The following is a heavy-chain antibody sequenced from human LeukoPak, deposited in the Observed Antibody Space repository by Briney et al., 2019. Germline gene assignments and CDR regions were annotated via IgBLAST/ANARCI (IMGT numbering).Heavy chain of an antibody. V-gene: IGHV4-59*08. CDR2: IYYSGST. CDR1: RGSLCSFY. Sequence: PEAPSDTLTVPRGSLCSFYGSWSPQPPRERLGWIGYIYYSGSTNYNPSLKSRVTISVDTSKNQFSLKLSSVTAADTAVYYCARASITMVRGVPGWFDHWGQGTLVTVSS. D-gene: IGHD3-10*01. J-gene: IGHJ5*02. CDR3: ARASITMVRGVPGWFDH.